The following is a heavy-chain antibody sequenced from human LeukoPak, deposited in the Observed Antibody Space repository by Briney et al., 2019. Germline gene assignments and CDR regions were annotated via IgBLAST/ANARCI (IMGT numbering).Heavy chain of an antibody. CDR3: ARQHCSGGSCYSPPYYFDY. D-gene: IGHD2-15*01. V-gene: IGHV4-59*08. CDR2: IYYSGST. Sequence: SETLSLTCTVSGGSISSYYWSWIRQPPGKGLEWIGDIYYSGSTNYNPSLKSRVTISVDTSKNQFSLKLSSVTAADTAVYYCARQHCSGGSCYSPPYYFDYWGQGTLVAVSS. CDR1: GGSISSYY. J-gene: IGHJ4*02.